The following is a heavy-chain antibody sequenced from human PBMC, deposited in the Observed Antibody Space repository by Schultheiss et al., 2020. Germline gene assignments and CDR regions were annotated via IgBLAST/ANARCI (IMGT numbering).Heavy chain of an antibody. V-gene: IGHV3-33*01. CDR3: ARDRINVVGGELDY. CDR1: GFTFSSYG. J-gene: IGHJ4*02. CDR2: IWYDGSNK. Sequence: GGSLRLSCAASGFTFSSYGMHWVRQAPGKGLEWVAVIWYDGSNKYYADSVKGRFTISRDNSKNTLYLQMKSLRAEDTAVYYCARDRINVVGGELDYCGQGTLVT. D-gene: IGHD2-15*01.